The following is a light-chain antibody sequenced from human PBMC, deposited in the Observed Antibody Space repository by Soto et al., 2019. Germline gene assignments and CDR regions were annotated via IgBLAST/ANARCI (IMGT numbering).Light chain of an antibody. J-gene: IGKJ1*01. Sequence: EIVLTQSPDTLSLSPGDRATVSCRASQSVSSNLAWYQQKPGQAPRLLIYGASTRATGIPARFSGSGSGTEFTLTISSLQSEDFAVYYCQQYNNWPPVTFGQGTKVDIK. CDR1: QSVSSN. V-gene: IGKV3-15*01. CDR3: QQYNNWPPVT. CDR2: GAS.